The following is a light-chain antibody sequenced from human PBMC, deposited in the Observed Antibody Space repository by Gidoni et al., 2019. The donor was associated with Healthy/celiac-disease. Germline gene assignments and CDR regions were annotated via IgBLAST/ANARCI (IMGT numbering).Light chain of an antibody. V-gene: IGKV1-8*01. CDR3: QQYYSYPLYT. CDR2: AAS. Sequence: AIRMTQSPSSFSASTGDRVTITCRASQGISSYLAWYQQKPGKAPKLLIYAASTLQSGVPSRFSGSGSGTDFTLTISCLQSEDFATYYCQQYYSYPLYTFGQGTTLEIK. CDR1: QGISSY. J-gene: IGKJ2*01.